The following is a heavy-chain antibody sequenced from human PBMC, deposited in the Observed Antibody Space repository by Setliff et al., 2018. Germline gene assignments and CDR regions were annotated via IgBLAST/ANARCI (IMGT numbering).Heavy chain of an antibody. J-gene: IGHJ6*03. Sequence: SETLSLTCTVSGGSVNSYYWSWIRLPPGRGLEWIGYVSTTGSSKYNPSLKSRLTIFMDTSKSQFSLWLSSVTAADTAVYYCARMAVRVASRPSSPLDYYYYMDLWGKGATVTVSS. CDR3: ARMAVRVASRPSSPLDYYYYMDL. D-gene: IGHD6-6*01. CDR1: GGSVNSYY. V-gene: IGHV4-4*08. CDR2: VSTTGSS.